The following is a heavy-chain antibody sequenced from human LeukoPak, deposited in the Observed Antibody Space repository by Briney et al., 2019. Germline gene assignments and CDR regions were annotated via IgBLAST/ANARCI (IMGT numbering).Heavy chain of an antibody. CDR1: GGSISSYY. J-gene: IGHJ4*02. V-gene: IGHV4-59*12. CDR2: IYYSGST. Sequence: PSETLSLTCTVSGGSISSYYWSWIRQPPGKGLEWIGYIYYSGSTNYNPSLKSRVTISVDTSKNQFSLKLSSVTAADTAGHFYRRGGAREFDYWGQGTLVTVSS. D-gene: IGHD6-6*01. CDR3: RRGGAREFDY.